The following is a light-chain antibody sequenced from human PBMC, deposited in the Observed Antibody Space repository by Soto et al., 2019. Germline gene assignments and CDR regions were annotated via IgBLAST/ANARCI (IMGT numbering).Light chain of an antibody. CDR2: EVT. V-gene: IGLV2-14*01. Sequence: QSALTQPASVSGSPGQSITLPCTGTSSDIGGHNYVSWYQQYPGKAPKLMIYEVTNRPSGVSHRFSGSKSGNTASLTTSGLQAEAEADYYCSSYSSSSTLLVFGGGTQMTAL. CDR1: SSDIGGHNY. CDR3: SSYSSSSTLLV. J-gene: IGLJ7*02.